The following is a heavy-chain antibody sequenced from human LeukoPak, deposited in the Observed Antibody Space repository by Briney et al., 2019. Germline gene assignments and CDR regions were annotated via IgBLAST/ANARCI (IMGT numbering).Heavy chain of an antibody. Sequence: SETLSLTCTVSGGSISSSSYYWGWIRQPPGKGLEWIGSIYYSGSTYYNPSLKRRVTISVDTSKNQFSLKLSSVTAADTAVYYCASLIAAALRGAFDIWGQGTMVTVSS. V-gene: IGHV4-39*01. J-gene: IGHJ3*02. CDR2: IYYSGST. D-gene: IGHD6-13*01. CDR3: ASLIAAALRGAFDI. CDR1: GGSISSSSYY.